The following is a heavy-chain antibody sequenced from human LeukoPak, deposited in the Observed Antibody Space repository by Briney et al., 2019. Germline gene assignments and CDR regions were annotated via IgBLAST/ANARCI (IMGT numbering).Heavy chain of an antibody. CDR3: ARAGGSGTPGRY. Sequence: SETLSLTCAVYGGSFSGYYWSWIRQPPGKGLEWIGEINHSGSTNYNPSLKSRVTISVDTSKNQFSLKLSSVTAADTAVYYCARAGGSGTPGRYWGQETLVTVSS. D-gene: IGHD3-10*01. J-gene: IGHJ4*02. CDR2: INHSGST. V-gene: IGHV4-34*01. CDR1: GGSFSGYY.